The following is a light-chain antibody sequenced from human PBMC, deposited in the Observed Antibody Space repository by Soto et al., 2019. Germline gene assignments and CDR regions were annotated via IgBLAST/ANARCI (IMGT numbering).Light chain of an antibody. V-gene: IGLV2-14*01. CDR2: EVS. Sequence: QSVLTQPASVSGSPGQSITISCTGTSSDVGAYNYISWYQQHPGKAPKLMIYEVSNRSSGVSTRFSGSKSGNTASLTISGLQAEDEGDYYCSTYINSITFVIFGGGTKLTVL. CDR3: STYINSITFVI. CDR1: SSDVGAYNY. J-gene: IGLJ2*01.